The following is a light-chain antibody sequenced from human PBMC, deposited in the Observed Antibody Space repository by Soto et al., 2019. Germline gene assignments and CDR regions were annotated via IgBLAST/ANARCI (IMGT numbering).Light chain of an antibody. J-gene: IGKJ3*01. V-gene: IGKV3-20*01. CDR1: QSVSSSY. Sequence: EIVLTQSPGTLSLSPGERATLSCRASQSVSSSYLAWYQQKPGQAPRLLIYGASSRATGIPDRLSGSGSGTDFTLTISRLEPEDFALYYCQQYGSSRTFGPGTKVDIK. CDR2: GAS. CDR3: QQYGSSRT.